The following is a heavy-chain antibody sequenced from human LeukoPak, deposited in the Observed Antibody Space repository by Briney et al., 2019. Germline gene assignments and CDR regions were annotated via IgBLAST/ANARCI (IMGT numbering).Heavy chain of an antibody. CDR1: GFTFSSYS. Sequence: PGGSLRLSCAASGFTFSSYSMNWVRQAPGKGLEWVSSISSSSSYIYYADSVKGRFTISRDNAKNSLYLQMNSLRAEDTVVYYCARSPEYYYDSSGYSDYWGQGTLVTVSS. CDR3: ARSPEYYYDSSGYSDY. CDR2: ISSSSSYI. V-gene: IGHV3-21*01. D-gene: IGHD3-22*01. J-gene: IGHJ4*02.